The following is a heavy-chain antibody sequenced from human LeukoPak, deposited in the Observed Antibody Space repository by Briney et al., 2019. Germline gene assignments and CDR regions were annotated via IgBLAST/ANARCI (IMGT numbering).Heavy chain of an antibody. CDR2: INPNSGGT. CDR3: ARSPGIAAAGTEDNWFDP. V-gene: IGHV1-2*04. CDR1: GYTFTGYY. Sequence: ASVKVSCKASGYTFTGYYMHWVRQAPGQGLEWMGWINPNSGGTNYAQKFQDWVTMTRDTSISTAYMELSRLRSDDTAVYYCARSPGIAAAGTEDNWFDPWGQGTLVTVSS. J-gene: IGHJ5*02. D-gene: IGHD6-13*01.